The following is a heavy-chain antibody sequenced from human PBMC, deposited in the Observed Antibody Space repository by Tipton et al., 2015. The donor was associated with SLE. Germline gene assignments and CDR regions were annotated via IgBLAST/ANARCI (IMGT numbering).Heavy chain of an antibody. CDR1: GGSISSYY. Sequence: TLSLTCTVSGGSISSYYWSWIRQPPGKGLEWIGYIYYSGSTNYNPSLKSRVTISVDRSKNQFSLKLSSVTAADTAVYYCARVITYYYDSSGYYRQGYFDYWGQGTLVTVSS. CDR3: ARVITYYYDSSGYYRQGYFDY. V-gene: IGHV4-59*12. D-gene: IGHD3-22*01. CDR2: IYYSGST. J-gene: IGHJ4*02.